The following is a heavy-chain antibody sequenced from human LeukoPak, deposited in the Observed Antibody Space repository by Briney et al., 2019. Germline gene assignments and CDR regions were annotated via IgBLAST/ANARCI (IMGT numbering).Heavy chain of an antibody. D-gene: IGHD2-2*02. CDR2: INSDGSST. CDR1: GFTFSSYW. CDR3: ARGSPRGYCSSTSCYTIFP. Sequence: GGSLRLSCAASGFTFSSYWMHWVRQAPGKGLMWVSRINSDGSSTSYADSVKGRFTISRDNAKNTLYLQMNSLRAEDTAVYYCARGSPRGYCSSTSCYTIFPWGQGTLVTVSS. V-gene: IGHV3-74*01. J-gene: IGHJ5*02.